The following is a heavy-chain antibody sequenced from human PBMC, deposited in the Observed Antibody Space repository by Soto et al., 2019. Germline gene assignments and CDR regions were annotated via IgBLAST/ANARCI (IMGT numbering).Heavy chain of an antibody. CDR1: GFTFRNYW. V-gene: IGHV3-74*01. CDR2: VNSDGDTT. Sequence: EVQLVESGGGLVQPGWSLRLSCAASGFTFRNYWMHCVRQAPGKRLGWVSRVNSDGDTTYYADSVKGRFTISRDKAKNTPNLQMNSLGAEDTAVDYCASNYAYAEGYYFDGIDVWGQGTTVTVSS. J-gene: IGHJ6*02. CDR3: ASNYAYAEGYYFDGIDV. D-gene: IGHD3-16*01.